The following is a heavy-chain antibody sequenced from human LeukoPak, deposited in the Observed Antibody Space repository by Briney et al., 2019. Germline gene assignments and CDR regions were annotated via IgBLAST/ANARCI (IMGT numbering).Heavy chain of an antibody. CDR3: ARGRSGSVRHNYFDY. D-gene: IGHD6-6*01. J-gene: IGHJ4*02. V-gene: IGHV1-69*05. CDR2: IIPIFGTA. CDR1: GGTFSSYA. Sequence: SVKVSCKASGGTFSSYAISWVRQAPGQGLEWMGGIIPIFGTANYAQKFQGRVTITTDESTSTAYMELSSLRSEDTAVYYCARGRSGSVRHNYFDYWGQGTLVTVSS.